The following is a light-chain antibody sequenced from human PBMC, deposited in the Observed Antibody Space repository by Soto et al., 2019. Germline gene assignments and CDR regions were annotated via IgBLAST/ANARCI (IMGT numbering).Light chain of an antibody. CDR2: GAS. CDR3: QQYGSAPPSA. Sequence: EIVLTQSPGTLSLSPGERATLSCRASQSVSSSYLAGYQQKPGQAPRLLIYGASSRATGIPDRFSGSGSGTEFTLTISRLEREDFAVYYCQQYGSAPPSAFGQGTKLEIK. V-gene: IGKV3-20*01. J-gene: IGKJ2*01. CDR1: QSVSSSY.